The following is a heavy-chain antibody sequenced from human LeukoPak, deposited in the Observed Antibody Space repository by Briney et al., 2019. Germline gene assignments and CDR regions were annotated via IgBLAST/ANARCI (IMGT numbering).Heavy chain of an antibody. V-gene: IGHV1-18*01. CDR2: ISAYNGNT. D-gene: IGHD3-22*01. J-gene: IGHJ4*02. CDR1: GYTFTSYG. CDR3: ARNTYYYDSSGYYSY. Sequence: ASVKVSCKAPGYTFTSYGISWVRQAPGQGLEWMGWISAYNGNTNYAQKLQGRVTMTTDTSTSTAYMELRSLRSDDTAVYYCARNTYYYDSSGYYSYWGQGTLVTVSS.